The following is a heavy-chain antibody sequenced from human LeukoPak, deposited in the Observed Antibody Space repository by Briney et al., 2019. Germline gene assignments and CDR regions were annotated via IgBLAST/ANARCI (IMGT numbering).Heavy chain of an antibody. D-gene: IGHD5-18*01. CDR2: ISGSGGST. J-gene: IGHJ4*02. V-gene: IGHV3-23*01. Sequence: AGGSLRLSCAASGFTFGDYAMHWVRQAPGKGLEWVSAISGSGGSTYYADSVKGRFTISRDNSKNTLYLQMDSLRAEDTAVYYCAKDISGYSYGTTDYWGQRTLVTVSS. CDR3: AKDISGYSYGTTDY. CDR1: GFTFGDYA.